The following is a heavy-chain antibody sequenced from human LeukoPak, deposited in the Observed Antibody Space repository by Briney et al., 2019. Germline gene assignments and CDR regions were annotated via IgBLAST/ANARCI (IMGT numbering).Heavy chain of an antibody. D-gene: IGHD3-22*01. CDR3: TRVVDDSRSDYFDY. CDR2: IIPILGIA. Sequence: SVKVSCKASGGTFSSYAISWVRQAPGQGLEWMGRIIPILGIANYAQKFQGRVTITADKSTSTAYMELSSLRSEDTAVYYCTRVVDDSRSDYFDYWGQGTLVTVSS. CDR1: GGTFSSYA. V-gene: IGHV1-69*04. J-gene: IGHJ4*02.